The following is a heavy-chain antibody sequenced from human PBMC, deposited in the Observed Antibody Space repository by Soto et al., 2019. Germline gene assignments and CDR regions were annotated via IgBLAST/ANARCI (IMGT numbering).Heavy chain of an antibody. V-gene: IGHV3-23*01. J-gene: IGHJ4*02. CDR1: GFTFSSYA. Sequence: ESLRLSCAASGFTFSSYAMGWVRQGPGKGLEWVAVVSIGGSTHYADSVRGRFTISRDNSKNTLSLQMNSLTAEDTAVYFCAKRRGAGGHFDYWGQGALVTVSS. D-gene: IGHD2-15*01. CDR3: AKRRGAGGHFDY. CDR2: VSIGGST.